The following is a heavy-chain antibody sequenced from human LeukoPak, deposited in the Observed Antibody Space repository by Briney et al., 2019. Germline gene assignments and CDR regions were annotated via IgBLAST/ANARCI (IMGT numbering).Heavy chain of an antibody. Sequence: GGSLRLSCAASGFTFSDYYMSWIRQAPGKGLEWVSYISTTGFTIYYADSVKGRFTISRDNAKNTLNLQMNSLRAEDTAVYYCARDLGQYYDTSDNWFDPWGQGTLVTVSS. D-gene: IGHD3-22*01. V-gene: IGHV3-11*04. CDR2: ISTTGFTI. CDR1: GFTFSDYY. J-gene: IGHJ5*02. CDR3: ARDLGQYYDTSDNWFDP.